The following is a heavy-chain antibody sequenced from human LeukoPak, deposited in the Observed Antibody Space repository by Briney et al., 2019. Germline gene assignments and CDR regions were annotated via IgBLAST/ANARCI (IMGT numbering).Heavy chain of an antibody. CDR2: ISSSSCYI. CDR3: AREPDGDPFDY. J-gene: IGHJ4*02. V-gene: IGHV3-21*01. CDR1: GFTLSWYW. D-gene: IGHD4-17*01. Sequence: GGSLRLSCVASGFTLSWYWMSWVRQAPGKGLEWVSSISSSSCYIYYADSVKGRFTISRDNAKNSLYLQMNSLRAEDTAVYYCAREPDGDPFDYWGQGTLVTVSS.